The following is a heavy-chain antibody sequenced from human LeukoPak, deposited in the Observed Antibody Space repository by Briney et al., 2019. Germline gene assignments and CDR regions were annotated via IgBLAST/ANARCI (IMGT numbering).Heavy chain of an antibody. CDR2: ISSSGSTI. CDR1: GFTFSDYY. V-gene: IGHV3-11*01. CDR3: AKWEDMVGGFIHYYSTGLDV. J-gene: IGHJ6*02. D-gene: IGHD3-10*01. Sequence: PGGSLRLSCAASGFTFSDYYMSWIRQAPGKGLEWVSYISSSGSTIYYADSVKGRFTISRDNAKNSLYLQMNSLRAEDTAVYCLAKWEDMVGGFIHYYSTGLDVWGQGTTVTVPS.